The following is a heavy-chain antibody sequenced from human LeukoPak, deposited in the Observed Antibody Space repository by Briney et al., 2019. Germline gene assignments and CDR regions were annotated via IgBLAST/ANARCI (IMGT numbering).Heavy chain of an antibody. CDR2: ISYDGSNK. CDR3: ANSHYGGYEEFDY. Sequence: GRSLRLSCATSGFTFSSYGMHWVCQAQGKGLEWVAVISYDGSNKYYADSVKGRFTISRDNSKNTLYLQMNSLRAEDTAVYYCANSHYGGYEEFDYWGQGPLVTVSS. CDR1: GFTFSSYG. V-gene: IGHV3-30*18. J-gene: IGHJ4*02. D-gene: IGHD4-17*01.